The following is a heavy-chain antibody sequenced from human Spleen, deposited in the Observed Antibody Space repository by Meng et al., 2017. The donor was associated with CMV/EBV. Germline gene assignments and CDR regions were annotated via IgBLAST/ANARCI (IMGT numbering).Heavy chain of an antibody. CDR3: ARAEDCSSTTCYTTGYYYGMDV. J-gene: IGHJ6*02. CDR2: ISSSSTYT. Sequence: GESLKISCVASGFPFSKYTMNWVRQAPGKGLEWVSSISSSSTYTYYADSVKGRFTISRDNAKTSLYLQMNNLRAEDTAVYYCARAEDCSSTTCYTTGYYYGMDVWGQGTTVTVSS. CDR1: GFPFSKYT. V-gene: IGHV3-21*01. D-gene: IGHD2-2*02.